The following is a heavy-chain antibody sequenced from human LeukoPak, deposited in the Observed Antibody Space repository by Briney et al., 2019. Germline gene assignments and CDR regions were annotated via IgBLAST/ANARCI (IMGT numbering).Heavy chain of an antibody. CDR2: ISYDGSNK. V-gene: IGHV3-30*03. D-gene: IGHD3-22*01. J-gene: IGHJ4*02. CDR1: GFTFSSYG. CDR3: AREITMIVVVVYFDY. Sequence: PGGSLRLSCAASGFTFSSYGIHWVRQAPGKGLEWVAVISYDGSNKNYADSVKGRFTISRDNSKNTLYLQMNSLRAEDTAVYYCAREITMIVVVVYFDYWGQGTLVTVSS.